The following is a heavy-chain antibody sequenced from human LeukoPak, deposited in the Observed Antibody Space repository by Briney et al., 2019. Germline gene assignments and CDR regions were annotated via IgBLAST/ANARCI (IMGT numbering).Heavy chain of an antibody. CDR1: GGSISSYY. V-gene: IGHV4-59*08. D-gene: IGHD3-22*01. J-gene: IGHJ3*02. Sequence: SETLSLTCTVSGGSISSYYWSWIRQPPGKGLEWIGYIYYSGSTNYNPSLKSRVTISVDTSKNQFSLKLSSVTAADTAVYYCARPYYYDSSGYYGAFDIWGQGTMVTVSS. CDR3: ARPYYYDSSGYYGAFDI. CDR2: IYYSGST.